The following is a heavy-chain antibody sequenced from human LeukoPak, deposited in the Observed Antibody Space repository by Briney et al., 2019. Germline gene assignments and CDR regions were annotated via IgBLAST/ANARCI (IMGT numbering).Heavy chain of an antibody. CDR1: GGSISSYH. CDR3: ARPARADAFAV. CDR2: IYYSGST. Sequence: PSETLSLTCTVAGGSISSYHWSWIRQPPGKGLEWIGDIYYSGSTNYNPSLKSRVTISIDTSKNQFSLKLSSVTAADTAVYYCARPARADAFAVWGQGTMVTVSS. V-gene: IGHV4-59*08. J-gene: IGHJ3*01.